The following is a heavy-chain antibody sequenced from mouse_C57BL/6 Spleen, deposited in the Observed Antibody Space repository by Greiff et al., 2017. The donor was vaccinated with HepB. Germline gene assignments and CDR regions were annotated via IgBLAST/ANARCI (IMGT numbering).Heavy chain of an antibody. CDR2: ISSGGSYT. CDR1: GFTFSSYG. Sequence: EVQRVESGGDLVKPGGSLKLSCAASGFTFSSYGMSWVRQTPDKRLEWVATISSGGSYTYYPDSVKGRFTISSNNAKNTLYLQRSSLKSEDTAMYYCARHYYDYDRFAYWGQGTLVTVSA. J-gene: IGHJ3*01. CDR3: ARHYYDYDRFAY. D-gene: IGHD2-4*01. V-gene: IGHV5-6*01.